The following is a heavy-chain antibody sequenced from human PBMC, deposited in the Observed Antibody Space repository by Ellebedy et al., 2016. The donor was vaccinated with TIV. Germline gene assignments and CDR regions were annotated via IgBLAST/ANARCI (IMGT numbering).Heavy chain of an antibody. Sequence: MPGGSLRLSCSVSGGSVSSTRYYWAWIRQPPGKGLEYIGSVFYSGSPYYNPSFKSPVTLSADTSKNQFSLNLRTVTAADTAVYYCARTDPWQPIDDWGQGTLVTVSS. CDR2: VFYSGSP. V-gene: IGHV4-39*01. CDR1: GGSVSSTRYY. CDR3: ARTDPWQPIDD. J-gene: IGHJ4*02. D-gene: IGHD2-21*02.